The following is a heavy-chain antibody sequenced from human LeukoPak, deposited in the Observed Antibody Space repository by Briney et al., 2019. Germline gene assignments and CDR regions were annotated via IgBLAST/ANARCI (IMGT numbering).Heavy chain of an antibody. J-gene: IGHJ4*02. V-gene: IGHV1-2*02. Sequence: GASVKVSCKASGYTFTGYYMHWVRQAPGQGLEWMGWINPNSGDTNYAQKFQGRVSMTGDTSISTAYMELSRLRSDDTAVYYCARTTPSRSLLWFGESDTEFDYWGQGTLVTVSS. CDR3: ARTTPSRSLLWFGESDTEFDY. D-gene: IGHD3-10*01. CDR2: INPNSGDT. CDR1: GYTFTGYY.